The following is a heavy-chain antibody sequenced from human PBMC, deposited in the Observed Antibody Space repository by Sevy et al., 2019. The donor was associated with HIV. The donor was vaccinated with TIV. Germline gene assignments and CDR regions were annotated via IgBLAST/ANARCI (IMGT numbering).Heavy chain of an antibody. D-gene: IGHD2-21*01. CDR1: GFPFSSYA. J-gene: IGHJ3*02. CDR3: AKDHIAVVGDAFDI. CDR2: ISGSASST. Sequence: GESLKISCAASGFPFSSYAMNWVRQAPGKGLEWVWGISGSASSTYYADSVKGRFTVSRDNSKNTLYLQMNSLRAEDTALYYCAKDHIAVVGDAFDIWGQGTKVTVSS. V-gene: IGHV3-23*01.